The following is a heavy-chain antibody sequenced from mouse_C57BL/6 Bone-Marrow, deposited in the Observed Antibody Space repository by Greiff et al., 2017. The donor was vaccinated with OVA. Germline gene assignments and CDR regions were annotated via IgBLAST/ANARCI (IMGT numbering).Heavy chain of an antibody. CDR1: GFSLTSYG. CDR2: IWSGGST. J-gene: IGHJ3*01. Sequence: VKLQESGPGLVQPSQSLSITCTVSGFSLTSYGVHWVRQSPGKGLEWLGVIWSGGSTDYNAAFISRLSISKDNSKSQVFFKMNSLQADDTAIYYCARKNDGYYRAWFAYWGQGTLVTVSA. V-gene: IGHV2-2*01. CDR3: ARKNDGYYRAWFAY. D-gene: IGHD2-3*01.